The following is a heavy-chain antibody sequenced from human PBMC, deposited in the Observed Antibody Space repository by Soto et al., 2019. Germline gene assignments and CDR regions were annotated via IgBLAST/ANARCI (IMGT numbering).Heavy chain of an antibody. CDR2: INWNSGSI. V-gene: IGHV3-9*01. Sequence: SLRLSCAASGFTFDDYAMHWVRQVPGKGLEWVSGINWNSGSIGYGDSVKGRFAISRDNAKNSLHLQMNSLSAEDTAFYYCVKDESINWYSGHFRHWGQGTLVTVSS. D-gene: IGHD6-13*01. J-gene: IGHJ1*01. CDR3: VKDESINWYSGHFRH. CDR1: GFTFDDYA.